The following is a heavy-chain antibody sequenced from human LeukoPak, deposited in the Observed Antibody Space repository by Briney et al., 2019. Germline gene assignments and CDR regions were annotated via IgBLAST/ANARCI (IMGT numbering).Heavy chain of an antibody. CDR2: IYYSGST. D-gene: IGHD4-17*01. Sequence: SETLSLTYTVSGGSISSGAYYWSWIRQHPGKGLEWIGCIYYSGSTSYNPSLKSRVTISVDTSKNQFSLRLSSVTAADTALYYCARVGGYGDYYFDYWGQGTLVTVSS. CDR3: ARVGGYGDYYFDY. CDR1: GGSISSGAYY. V-gene: IGHV4-31*03. J-gene: IGHJ4*02.